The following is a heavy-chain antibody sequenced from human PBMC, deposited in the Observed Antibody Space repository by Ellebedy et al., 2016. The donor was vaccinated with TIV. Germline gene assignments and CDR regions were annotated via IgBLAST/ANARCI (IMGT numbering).Heavy chain of an antibody. CDR3: AREAYNAGERYVDN. Sequence: GESLKISXEVSGFTFSDYWMHWVRQAPGKGLVWVSRINSHGNFTLYTDSVKGRVTISRDNSKKKLYLQMNSLRPEDTAVYYCAREAYNAGERYVDNWGQGTLVTVSS. V-gene: IGHV3-74*01. CDR2: INSHGNFT. CDR1: GFTFSDYW. J-gene: IGHJ4*02. D-gene: IGHD7-27*01.